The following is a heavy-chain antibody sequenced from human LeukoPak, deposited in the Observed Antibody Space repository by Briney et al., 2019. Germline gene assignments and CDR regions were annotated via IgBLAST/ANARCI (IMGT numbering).Heavy chain of an antibody. J-gene: IGHJ5*02. V-gene: IGHV4-39*01. Sequence: PSETLSLTCTVSGGSISSSSSYWGWIRQPPGKGLEWIGSIYYSGGTYYNPSLKSRVTISVDTSKNQFSLKLSSVTAADTAVYYCARHVVVLRSPRDWFDPWGQGTLVTVSS. D-gene: IGHD3-3*01. CDR2: IYYSGGT. CDR3: ARHVVVLRSPRDWFDP. CDR1: GGSISSSSSY.